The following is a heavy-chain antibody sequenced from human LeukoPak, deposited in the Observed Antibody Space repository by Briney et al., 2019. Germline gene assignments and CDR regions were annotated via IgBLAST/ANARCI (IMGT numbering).Heavy chain of an antibody. V-gene: IGHV4-39*01. CDR3: ASFYDYVWGSYRSYFDY. Sequence: SETLSLTCSVSGGSISSNNYYWGWIRQPPGKGLEWIGSIYYTGSTYNNPSLKARVTISADASKNQFSLKLNSVTAADTAVYYCASFYDYVWGSYRSYFDYWGQGTLVTVSS. CDR2: IYYTGST. D-gene: IGHD3-16*02. CDR1: GGSISSNNYY. J-gene: IGHJ4*02.